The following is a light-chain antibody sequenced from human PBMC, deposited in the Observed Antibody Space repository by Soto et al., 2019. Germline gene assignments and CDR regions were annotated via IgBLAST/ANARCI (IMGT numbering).Light chain of an antibody. V-gene: IGLV1-51*01. J-gene: IGLJ3*02. CDR2: DNN. CDR3: AAWDSFLSSGV. Sequence: QAVLTQPPSVSAAPGQKVTISCSGGSSNIGINSVSWYQQLPEAAPKLLIFDNNKRPSGIPDRFSASKSGASATLGITGLQAGDEGHYYCAAWDSFLSSGVFGGGTKLTVL. CDR1: SSNIGINS.